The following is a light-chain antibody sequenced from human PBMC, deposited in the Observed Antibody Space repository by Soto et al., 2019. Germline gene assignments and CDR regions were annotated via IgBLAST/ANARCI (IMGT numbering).Light chain of an antibody. V-gene: IGKV3-20*01. Sequence: EIVLTQAPGTLSSSPGERDTLSCRASQSVSSSYLAWYQQKPGQGHRXXIYGASSRATGIPDRFSGSGSGTAGTLILSGLETEDCAVYDGQQYCCSPWTFGQGTKVDIK. CDR3: QQYCCSPWT. CDR2: GAS. J-gene: IGKJ1*01. CDR1: QSVSSSY.